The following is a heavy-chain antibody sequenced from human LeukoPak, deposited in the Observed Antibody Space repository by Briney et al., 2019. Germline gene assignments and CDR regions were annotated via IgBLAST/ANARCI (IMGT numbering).Heavy chain of an antibody. CDR1: GFTFSNAW. Sequence: GGSLRLSCAASGFTFSNAWMSWVRQAPGKGLEWVSAISGSGGSTYYADSVKGRFTISRDNSKNTLYLQMNSLRAEDTAVYYCAKGDLGQHLDVWGQGTTVTVSS. CDR3: AKGDLGQHLDV. V-gene: IGHV3-23*01. J-gene: IGHJ6*02. CDR2: ISGSGGST. D-gene: IGHD6-13*01.